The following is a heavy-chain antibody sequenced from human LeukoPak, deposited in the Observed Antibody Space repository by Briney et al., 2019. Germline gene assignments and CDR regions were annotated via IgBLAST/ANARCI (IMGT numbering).Heavy chain of an antibody. CDR3: ARERDGYNYYSNDAFDI. Sequence: GGSLRLSCAASGFTVSSNYMSWVRQAPGRGLEWVSVIYSGGSTYYADSVKGRFTISRHNSKNTLYLQMNSLRAEDTAVYYCARERDGYNYYSNDAFDIWGQGTMVTVSP. J-gene: IGHJ3*02. D-gene: IGHD5-24*01. CDR2: IYSGGST. V-gene: IGHV3-53*04. CDR1: GFTVSSNY.